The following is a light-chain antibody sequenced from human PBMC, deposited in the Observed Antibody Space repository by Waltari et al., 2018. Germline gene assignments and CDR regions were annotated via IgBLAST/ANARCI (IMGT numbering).Light chain of an antibody. CDR1: QTVRSSY. Sequence: EMVLTQSPGTLSLSQGERAPPPSRASQTVRSSYIAWYQQRPGQAPRLLIHGASSRATGIPDRFSGSGSGTDFTLTISGLEPDDFAVYFCELYDSSPPGYTFGQGTKLEI. CDR3: ELYDSSPPGYT. V-gene: IGKV3-20*01. J-gene: IGKJ2*01. CDR2: GAS.